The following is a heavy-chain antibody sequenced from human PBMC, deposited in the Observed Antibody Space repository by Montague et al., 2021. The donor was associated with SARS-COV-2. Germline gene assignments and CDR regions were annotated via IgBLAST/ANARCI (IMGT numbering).Heavy chain of an antibody. V-gene: IGHV4-39*01. CDR3: ARQSGRLWGIAVAGAFDY. CDR2: IYYSGST. J-gene: IGHJ4*02. CDR1: GGSISSSSYY. D-gene: IGHD6-19*01. Sequence: SETLSLTCTVSGGSISSSSYYWVWIRPPPGKGLEWIGSIYYSGSTYYNPSLKSRVTVSVDTSKNQFSLKPSSVTAADTAVYYGARQSGRLWGIAVAGAFDYWGQGTLVTVSS.